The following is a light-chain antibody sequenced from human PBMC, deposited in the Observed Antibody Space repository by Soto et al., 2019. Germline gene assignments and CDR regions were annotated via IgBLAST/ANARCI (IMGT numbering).Light chain of an antibody. CDR2: GAS. CDR1: QIVSNN. Sequence: MTQAPSTLSVSPLERVTLSFMSSQIVSNNLAWFQQKPGQGPRLLIYGASTRATGIPFRFSGSGSETDFTLTISSLRSEDSAVYFCQQYNNWPITFGQGTRLEIK. J-gene: IGKJ5*01. CDR3: QQYNNWPIT. V-gene: IGKV3-15*01.